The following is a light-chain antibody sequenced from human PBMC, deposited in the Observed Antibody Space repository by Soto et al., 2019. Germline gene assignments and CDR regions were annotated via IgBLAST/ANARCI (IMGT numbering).Light chain of an antibody. J-gene: IGLJ7*01. CDR3: CSYGGSRAV. V-gene: IGLV2-23*02. CDR1: SSDVGSHNL. CDR2: EVS. Sequence: QSALTQPASVSGSPGQSITISCTGTSSDVGSHNLVSWYQQHPGQAPKLMIYEVSKRPLGVSARFSASKSGNTASQTISGLQAEDEPAHYCCSYGGSRAVFGGGTQLTVL.